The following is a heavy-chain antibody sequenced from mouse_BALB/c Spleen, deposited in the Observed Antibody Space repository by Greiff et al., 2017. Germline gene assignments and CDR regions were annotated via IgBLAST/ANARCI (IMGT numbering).Heavy chain of an antibody. V-gene: IGHV5-12-1*01. D-gene: IGHD1-1*02. Sequence: EVNVVESGGGLVKPGGSLKLSCAASGFAFSSYDMSWVRQTPEKRLEWVAYISSGGGSTYYPDTVKGRFTISRDNAKNTLYLQMSSLKSEDTAMYYCASFYGPFAYWGQGTLVTVSA. CDR2: ISSGGGST. CDR3: ASFYGPFAY. CDR1: GFAFSSYD. J-gene: IGHJ3*01.